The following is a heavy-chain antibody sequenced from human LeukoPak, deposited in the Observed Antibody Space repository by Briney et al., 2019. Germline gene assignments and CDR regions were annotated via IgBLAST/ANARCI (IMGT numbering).Heavy chain of an antibody. V-gene: IGHV4-30-4*08. CDR3: ARDRGYDFWSGYYFDY. J-gene: IGHJ4*02. D-gene: IGHD3-3*01. CDR2: IYYSGST. Sequence: SQTLSLTCTVSGGSISSGDYYWSRIRQPPGKGLEWIGYIYYSGSTYYNPSLKSRVTISVDTSKNQFSLKLSSVTAADTAVYYCARDRGYDFWSGYYFDYWGQGTLVTVSS. CDR1: GGSISSGDYY.